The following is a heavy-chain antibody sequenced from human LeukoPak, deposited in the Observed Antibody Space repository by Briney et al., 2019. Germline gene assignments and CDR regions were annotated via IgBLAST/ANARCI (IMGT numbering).Heavy chain of an antibody. CDR2: LNPNSGKS. Sequence: ASVKVSCKASRYTFTSYDINWVRQATGQGFEWMGWLNPNSGKSDFAQKFQGRVTMTRDTSISTAYMELGSLISEDTAVYYCTRGPPFRGSQGWFDPWGQGTLVIVSS. D-gene: IGHD1-26*01. CDR3: TRGPPFRGSQGWFDP. J-gene: IGHJ5*02. CDR1: RYTFTSYD. V-gene: IGHV1-8*01.